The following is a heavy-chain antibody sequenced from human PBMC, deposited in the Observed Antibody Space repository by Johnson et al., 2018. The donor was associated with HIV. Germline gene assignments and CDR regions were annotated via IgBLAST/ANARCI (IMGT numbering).Heavy chain of an antibody. J-gene: IGHJ3*02. Sequence: VQLVESGGVVVQPGGSLRLSCAASGFTFDDYTMHWVRQAPGNGLEWVSLISWDGGSTYYADSVKGRFTISRDNSKNSLYLQMNRLRTEDTALYYCAKEGPTGAFDIWGQGTMVTVSS. CDR1: GFTFDDYT. V-gene: IGHV3-43*01. CDR2: ISWDGGST. CDR3: AKEGPTGAFDI. D-gene: IGHD1-14*01.